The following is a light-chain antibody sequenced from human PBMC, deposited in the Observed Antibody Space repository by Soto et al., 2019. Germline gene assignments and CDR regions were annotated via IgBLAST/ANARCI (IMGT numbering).Light chain of an antibody. V-gene: IGKV1-33*01. CDR3: QQYDNLPLT. J-gene: IGKJ5*01. CDR1: QDISNY. Sequence: DIQMTQSPSSLSASVGDRVTITCQASQDISNYLNWYQQKPGKAPKLLIYDASNLETGVPSRFSGSGSGTDFTFTISSLQPEDIATYYCQQYDNLPLTCGQGTRLEI. CDR2: DAS.